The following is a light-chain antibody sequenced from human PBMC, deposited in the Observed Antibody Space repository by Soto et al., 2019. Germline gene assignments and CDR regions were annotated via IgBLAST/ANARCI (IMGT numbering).Light chain of an antibody. V-gene: IGKV3-15*01. CDR3: QQYYHWPWT. Sequence: EIVMTQSPASLSVSPGERITLSCRARKRVSWNLAWYQHKPGQVPRLLIYGASTGATGTPSRLRGSGGATDFTLTISSLQSEDFELYYCQQYYHWPWTFGQGTKV. CDR2: GAS. J-gene: IGKJ1*01. CDR1: KRVSWN.